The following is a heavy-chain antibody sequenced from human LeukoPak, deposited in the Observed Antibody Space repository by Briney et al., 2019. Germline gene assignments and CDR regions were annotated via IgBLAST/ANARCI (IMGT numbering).Heavy chain of an antibody. V-gene: IGHV3-9*01. J-gene: IGHJ4*02. CDR2: ISWNSGSI. CDR1: GFTFDDYA. Sequence: GGSLRLSCAASGFTFDDYAMHWVRQAPGKGLEWVSGISWNSGSIGYADSVKGRFTISRDNSKNTLYLQMNSLRAEDTAVYYCARDQEVGAAGYWGQGTLVTVSS. D-gene: IGHD1-26*01. CDR3: ARDQEVGAAGY.